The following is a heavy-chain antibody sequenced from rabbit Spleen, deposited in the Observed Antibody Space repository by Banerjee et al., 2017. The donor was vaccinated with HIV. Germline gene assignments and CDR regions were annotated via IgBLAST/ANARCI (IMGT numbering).Heavy chain of an antibody. J-gene: IGHJ4*01. CDR2: IDTGFGDTA. CDR3: ATYVDYDGDFDL. V-gene: IGHV1S45*01. D-gene: IGHD2-1*01. Sequence: QEQLEESGGGLVQPEGSLKLACTASGFSFSGRYYMCWVRQATGKGLEWISCIDTGFGDTAYYASWAKGRFTISKASSTTVTLQMTSLTAADTATYFCATYVDYDGDFDLWGPGTLVTVS. CDR1: GFSFSGRYY.